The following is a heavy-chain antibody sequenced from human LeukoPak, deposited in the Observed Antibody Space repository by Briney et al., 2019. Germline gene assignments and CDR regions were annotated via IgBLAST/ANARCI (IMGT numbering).Heavy chain of an antibody. CDR2: IYSGGST. J-gene: IGHJ4*02. Sequence: GGSLRLSCAASGFIVSHNYITWVRQAPGKGLGWVSVIYSGGSTFYTDSVKGRFTISRDSIKNTLYLQMNSLKVEDTAVYYCARLVGPADYWGQGTLVTVSS. CDR1: GFIVSHNY. V-gene: IGHV3-66*04. D-gene: IGHD1-26*01. CDR3: ARLVGPADY.